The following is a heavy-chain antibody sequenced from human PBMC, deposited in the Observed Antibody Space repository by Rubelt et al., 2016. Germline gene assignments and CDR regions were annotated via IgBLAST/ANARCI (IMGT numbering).Heavy chain of an antibody. D-gene: IGHD6-13*01. J-gene: IGHJ4*02. V-gene: IGHV1-46*01. Sequence: QVQLVQSGAELKKPGASVKVSCKASGYTFTSYYMHWVRQAPGQGLEWMGIINPSGGSTSYAQKFQGRVTMTRDTSTSTVYMELSSLRSEETAVYYCARDRGSSSTHLGTAFDYWGQGTLVTVSS. CDR1: GYTFTSYY. CDR2: INPSGGST. CDR3: ARDRGSSSTHLGTAFDY.